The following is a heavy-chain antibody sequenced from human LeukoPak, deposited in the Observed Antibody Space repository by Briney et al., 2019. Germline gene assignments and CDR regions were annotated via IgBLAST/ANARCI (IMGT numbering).Heavy chain of an antibody. CDR2: IDTTGGI. D-gene: IGHD3-22*01. V-gene: IGHV3-23*01. J-gene: IGHJ4*02. Sequence: GGSLRLSCAASGFTFSRRDMNWVRQAPGKGLEWVSTIDTTGGIHYADSVRGRFTISRDDSKNTVFLQMNSLRADDTAIYYCTSSYFETSHYTHYHFDYWGRGTLVTVSP. CDR3: TSSYFETSHYTHYHFDY. CDR1: GFTFSRRD.